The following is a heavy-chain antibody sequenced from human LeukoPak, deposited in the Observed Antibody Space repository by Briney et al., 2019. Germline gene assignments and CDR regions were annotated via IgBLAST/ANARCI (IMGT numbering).Heavy chain of an antibody. CDR3: ARGTRITMVRGGYNWFDP. Sequence: ASVKVSCKASGYTFTGYCMHWVRQAPGQGLEWMGWINPNSGGTNYAQKFQGWVTMTRDTSISTAYMELSRLRSDDTAVYYCARGTRITMVRGGYNWFDPWGQGTLVTVSS. CDR1: GYTFTGYC. CDR2: INPNSGGT. V-gene: IGHV1-2*04. D-gene: IGHD3-10*01. J-gene: IGHJ5*02.